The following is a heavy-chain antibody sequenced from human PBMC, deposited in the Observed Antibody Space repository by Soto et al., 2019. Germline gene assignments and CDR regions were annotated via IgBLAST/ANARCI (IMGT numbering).Heavy chain of an antibody. V-gene: IGHV4-31*03. CDR1: GGSISSGAYY. CDR3: ARGRGTYGYGDFGMDV. J-gene: IGHJ6*02. Sequence: QVQLQESGPGLVKPSQTLSLICTVSGGSISSGAYYWTWIRQYPGKGLEWIGHIFYTGSIYYNPSLKSRLTISEDTSNNQFSLQLNSVTAADTAVYYCARGRGTYGYGDFGMDVWGQGVTVSVS. D-gene: IGHD3-16*01. CDR2: IFYTGSI.